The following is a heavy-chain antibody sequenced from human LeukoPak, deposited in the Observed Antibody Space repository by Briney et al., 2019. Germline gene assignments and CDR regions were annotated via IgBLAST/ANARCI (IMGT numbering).Heavy chain of an antibody. CDR2: IQYDGNKR. J-gene: IGHJ4*02. Sequence: GGSLRLSCAASTFTFSSYGMHWVRQAPGKGLEWVAFIQYDGNKRYYADSVKGRFTISRDNSKDTLYLQMNSLRPEDTALYYCANTMYSSAWSPFDYWGRGTLVTVSS. D-gene: IGHD6-19*01. CDR1: TFTFSSYG. CDR3: ANTMYSSAWSPFDY. V-gene: IGHV3-30*02.